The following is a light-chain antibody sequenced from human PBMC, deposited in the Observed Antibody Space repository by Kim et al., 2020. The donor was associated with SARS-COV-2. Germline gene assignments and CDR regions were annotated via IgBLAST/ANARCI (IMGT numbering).Light chain of an antibody. Sequence: ASGESSVTTSWRARKDIGNYVAWFQQKPGKAPKLLIYAASDWQPGVPSRFSGSGSGTDFTLTVSSLEPEDVATYYCQQCDSAPRTFGQGTKVDIK. CDR3: QQCDSAPRT. J-gene: IGKJ1*01. CDR1: KDIGNY. CDR2: AAS. V-gene: IGKV1-27*01.